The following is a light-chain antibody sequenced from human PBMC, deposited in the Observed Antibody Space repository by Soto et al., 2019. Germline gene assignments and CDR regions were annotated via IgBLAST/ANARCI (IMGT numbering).Light chain of an antibody. V-gene: IGKV3-20*01. CDR1: QSVSSSY. CDR2: GAS. CDR3: QNYGRSGT. J-gene: IGKJ1*01. Sequence: EIVLTQSPCTLSFSPWERSTLSFMASQSVSSSYLAWYQQNPGQAPRLLIYGASSRATRIPDRFSASGSGTAFTITISRLEPEDFEVYYCQNYGRSGTFGQGTKVDIK.